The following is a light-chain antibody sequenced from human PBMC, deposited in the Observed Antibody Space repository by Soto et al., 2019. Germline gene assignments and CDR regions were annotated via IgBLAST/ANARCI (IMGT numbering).Light chain of an antibody. Sequence: QSALTQPASVSGSPGQSIAISCTGTSSDVGKYNYVSWYQQYPGTAPKLIIYEVSNRPSGVSNRFSGSKSGNTASLTISGLQHEDEADYYCSSFTTSNTWVFGGGTKLTVL. CDR3: SSFTTSNTWV. CDR2: EVS. V-gene: IGLV2-14*01. J-gene: IGLJ3*02. CDR1: SSDVGKYNY.